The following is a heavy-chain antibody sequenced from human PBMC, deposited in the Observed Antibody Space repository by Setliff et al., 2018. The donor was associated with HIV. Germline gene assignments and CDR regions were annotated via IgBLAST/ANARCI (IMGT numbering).Heavy chain of an antibody. Sequence: ASVKVSCKASGYNFINNGISWVRQAPGQGLEWMAWISGYNGNTNYAPKFQGGVTLTTDTSTSTSYMELRSLGSDDTAFYYCARAMSVADWFDPWGRGSLVTVSS. CDR3: ARAMSVADWFDP. J-gene: IGHJ5*02. V-gene: IGHV1-18*01. CDR1: GYNFINNG. CDR2: ISGYNGNT. D-gene: IGHD6-19*01.